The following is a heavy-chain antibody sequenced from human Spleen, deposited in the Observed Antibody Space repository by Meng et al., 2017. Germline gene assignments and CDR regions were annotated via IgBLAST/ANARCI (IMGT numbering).Heavy chain of an antibody. CDR3: ARLGGVDPSPPL. CDR1: GGSISGNNW. D-gene: IGHD3-16*01. CDR2: IYHSGRT. V-gene: IGHV4-4*02. J-gene: IGHJ4*02. Sequence: QGPLQESGPGLVKPSGTLALTCVVSGGSISGNNWWSWVRQPPGKGLEWIGEIYHSGRTNYNSFLESRVTISVDQSKNQFSLNLYSVTAADTAFYYCARLGGVDPSPPLWGQGTLVTVSS.